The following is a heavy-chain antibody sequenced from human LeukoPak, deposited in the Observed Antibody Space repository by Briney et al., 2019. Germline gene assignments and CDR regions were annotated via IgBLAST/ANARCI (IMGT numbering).Heavy chain of an antibody. D-gene: IGHD5-18*01. J-gene: IGHJ4*02. CDR2: LYIGGNT. Sequence: GGSLRLSCAASGFIFSSYNMNWVRQAPGKGLEWVSALYIGGNTYYADSVRGRFTISRDNSKNTLYLQMNSLRAEDTAIYYCTTAAGYNYGQYWGQGTLVTVSS. CDR3: TTAAGYNYGQY. V-gene: IGHV3-53*01. CDR1: GFIFSSYN.